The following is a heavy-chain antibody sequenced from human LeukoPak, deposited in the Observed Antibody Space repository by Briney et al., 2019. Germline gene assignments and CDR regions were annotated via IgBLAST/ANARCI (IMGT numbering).Heavy chain of an antibody. V-gene: IGHV3-30*03. J-gene: IGHJ6*02. D-gene: IGHD3-10*01. CDR1: GFTFSTYG. Sequence: GSLRLSCEASGFTFSTYGMHWVRQAPGKGLEWITLIPYDGSNKYYADSVKGRFTISRDNSKNTLYLQMNSLRAEDTAGYYCARYYGSGRGYYGLDVWGQGTTVTVFS. CDR3: ARYYGSGRGYYGLDV. CDR2: IPYDGSNK.